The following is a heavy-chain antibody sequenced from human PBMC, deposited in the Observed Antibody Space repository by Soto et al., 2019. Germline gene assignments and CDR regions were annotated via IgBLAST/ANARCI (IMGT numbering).Heavy chain of an antibody. D-gene: IGHD3-10*01. J-gene: IGHJ4*02. CDR2: IFHDGTA. Sequence: LSLTCAVSGVSISSGNWWTWVRQSPQRGLEYIGEIFHDGTANYYPSFERRVAISVDTSKNQFSLKLTSVTAADTAIYFCARLVYDTRLNYMYFDFWGPGTLVTVSS. V-gene: IGHV4-4*01. CDR3: ARLVYDTRLNYMYFDF. CDR1: GVSISSGNW.